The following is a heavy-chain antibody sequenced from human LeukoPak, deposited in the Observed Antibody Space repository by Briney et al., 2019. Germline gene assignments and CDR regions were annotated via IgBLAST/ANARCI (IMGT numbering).Heavy chain of an antibody. Sequence: PGGSLRLSCAGSGFMFSTYAMSWVRQAPGQGLEWISGISGTGGSTHYADSVKGRFTISRDNSKSMMFLEMNSLTAEDTAIYCANGVLGGGNVHPFDNWGQGIQVTVSS. J-gene: IGHJ4*02. CDR3: NGVLGGGNVHPFDN. D-gene: IGHD4-17*01. CDR2: ISGTGGST. CDR1: GFMFSTYA. V-gene: IGHV3-23*01.